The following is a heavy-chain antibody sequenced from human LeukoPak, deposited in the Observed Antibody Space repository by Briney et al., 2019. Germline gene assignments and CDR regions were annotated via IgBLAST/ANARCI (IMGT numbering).Heavy chain of an antibody. J-gene: IGHJ6*02. CDR3: AKGPDCSGGSCYYYYYGMDV. V-gene: IGHV3-23*01. CDR2: ISGSGGST. CDR1: GFTFSSYA. D-gene: IGHD2-15*01. Sequence: GGSLRLSCAASGFTFSSYAMSWVREAPGKGLEWVSAISGSGGSTYYADSVKGRFTISRDNSKNTLYLQMNSRRAEDTAVYYCAKGPDCSGGSCYYYYYGMDVWGQGTTVTVSS.